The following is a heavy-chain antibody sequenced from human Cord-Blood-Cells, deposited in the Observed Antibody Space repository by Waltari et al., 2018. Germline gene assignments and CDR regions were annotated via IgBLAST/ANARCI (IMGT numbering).Heavy chain of an antibody. Sequence: AGLLKPSETLSLTCAVYGGSFSGYYWSWIRQPPGKGLEWIGEINHSGSTNYNPSLKSRVTISVDTSKNQFSLKLSSVTAADTAVYYCARGTIAAAGIFDYWGQGTLVTVSS. CDR3: ARGTIAAAGIFDY. J-gene: IGHJ4*02. CDR1: GGSFSGYY. D-gene: IGHD6-13*01. CDR2: INHSGST. V-gene: IGHV4-34*01.